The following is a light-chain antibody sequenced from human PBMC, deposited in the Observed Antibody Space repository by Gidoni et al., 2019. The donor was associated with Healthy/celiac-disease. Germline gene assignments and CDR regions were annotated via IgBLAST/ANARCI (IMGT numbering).Light chain of an antibody. J-gene: IGLJ3*02. Sequence: QSALTQPASVSGSPGQSITISCTGTSSDVGSYNLVSWYQQHTGKAPKLMIYEGSKRPSGVSNRFSGSKSGNTASLTISGLQAEDEADYYCCSYAGSSTPNWVFGGGTKLTVL. CDR2: EGS. CDR3: CSYAGSSTPNWV. CDR1: SSDVGSYNL. V-gene: IGLV2-23*01.